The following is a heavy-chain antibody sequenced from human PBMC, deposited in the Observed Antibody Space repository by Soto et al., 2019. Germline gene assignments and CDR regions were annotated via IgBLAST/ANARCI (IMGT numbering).Heavy chain of an antibody. CDR1: GGSISSSSYY. V-gene: IGHV4-39*01. CDR3: ARLDSGYDYPTTPGYYFDY. J-gene: IGHJ4*02. CDR2: IYYSGST. D-gene: IGHD5-12*01. Sequence: SETLSLTCTVSGGSISSSSYYWGWIRQPPGKGLEWIGSIYYSGSTYYNPSLKSRVTISVDTSKNQFSLKLSSVTAADTAVYYCARLDSGYDYPTTPGYYFDYWGQGTLVTVSS.